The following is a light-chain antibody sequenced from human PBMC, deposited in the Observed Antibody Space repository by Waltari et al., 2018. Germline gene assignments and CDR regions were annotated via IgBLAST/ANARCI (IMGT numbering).Light chain of an antibody. V-gene: IGKV1-33*01. Sequence: DAQMTQSPSSLSASAGDRVTITCQSSQDISHFLNWYQQKPGTPPQLLITDASTLQTGVPSRFSGGRSGTQFTFTVNGLQPEDVATYFCQQYDNLPLTFGGGTKVEI. CDR1: QDISHF. CDR2: DAS. J-gene: IGKJ4*01. CDR3: QQYDNLPLT.